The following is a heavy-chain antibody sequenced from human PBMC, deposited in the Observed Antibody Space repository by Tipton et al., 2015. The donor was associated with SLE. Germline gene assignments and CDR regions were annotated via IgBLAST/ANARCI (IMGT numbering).Heavy chain of an antibody. CDR1: GGSFSGYY. V-gene: IGHV4-34*01. J-gene: IGHJ3*02. Sequence: TLSLTCAVYGGSFSGYYWTWIRQPPGKGLEWIGEINHSGRTNYNPSLQSRVTISGFRSKNQFSLTLSSMTAADTAVYFCARGNPSVRGAFDIWGQGTMVTVSS. CDR3: ARGNPSVRGAFDI. CDR2: INHSGRT. D-gene: IGHD1-26*01.